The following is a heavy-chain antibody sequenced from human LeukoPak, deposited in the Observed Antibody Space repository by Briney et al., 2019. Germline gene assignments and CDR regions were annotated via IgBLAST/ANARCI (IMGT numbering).Heavy chain of an antibody. CDR1: GFTFSSYW. J-gene: IGHJ4*02. CDR3: ARGGLGYSYDSSGYQSRAYYFDY. Sequence: PGGSLRLSCAASGFTFSSYWMHWVRQAPGKGLEWVAGIHWNGGSTGYVDSVKGRFTISRDNAKHSLYLQMNSPRVEDTALYYCARGGLGYSYDSSGYQSRAYYFDYWGQGTLVTVSS. V-gene: IGHV3-20*04. CDR2: IHWNGGST. D-gene: IGHD3-22*01.